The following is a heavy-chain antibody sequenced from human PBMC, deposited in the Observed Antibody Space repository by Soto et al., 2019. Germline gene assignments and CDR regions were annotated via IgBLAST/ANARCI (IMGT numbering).Heavy chain of an antibody. V-gene: IGHV4-31*03. D-gene: IGHD3-3*01. CDR1: GGSISSGGYY. J-gene: IGHJ5*02. CDR2: IYYSGST. Sequence: SETLSLTCTVSGGSISSGGYYWSWIRQHPGKGLEWIGYIYYSGSTYYNPSPKSRVTISVDTSKNQFSLKLSSVTAADTAVYYCARVGFLEWSRVEGWFDPWGQGTLVTVSS. CDR3: ARVGFLEWSRVEGWFDP.